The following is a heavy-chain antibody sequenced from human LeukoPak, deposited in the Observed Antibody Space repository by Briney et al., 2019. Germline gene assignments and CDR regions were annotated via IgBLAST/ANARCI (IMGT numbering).Heavy chain of an antibody. J-gene: IGHJ4*02. D-gene: IGHD5/OR15-5a*01. CDR2: IYSSGST. V-gene: IGHV4-38-2*02. Sequence: SETLSLTCTVSGYSISSGYYWSWLRPPPGKGLEWIGHIYSSGSTYSNPSLKSRVTISVDTSKNQFSLKLTSVNAADTAVYYCARGSLGREVSAFFKNWGQGILVTVSS. CDR3: ARGSLGREVSAFFKN. CDR1: GYSISSGYY.